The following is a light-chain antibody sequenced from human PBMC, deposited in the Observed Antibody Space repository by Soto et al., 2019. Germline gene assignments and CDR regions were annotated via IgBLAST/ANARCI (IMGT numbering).Light chain of an antibody. CDR1: SSDVGDYNS. V-gene: IGLV2-8*01. CDR2: EVS. Sequence: QSVLTQPPSASGSPGRSVTISCSGTSSDVGDYNSVSWYQQHPGKAPKRMIYEVSKRPSGVPDRFSGSKSGNAASLTVSGLKAEDDADYYCCSYAGSDIWVFGRGTKLPVL. CDR3: CSYAGSDIWV. J-gene: IGLJ3*02.